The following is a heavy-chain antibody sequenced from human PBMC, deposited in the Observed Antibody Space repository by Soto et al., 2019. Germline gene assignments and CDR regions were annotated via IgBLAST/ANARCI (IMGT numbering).Heavy chain of an antibody. D-gene: IGHD6-13*01. CDR2: IRGRAYSGTT. V-gene: IGHV3-49*03. CDR1: GFTFGGYA. Sequence: SLRLSCTASGFTFGGYAMAWFRHAPGKGLEWLGFIRGRAYSGTTEYAASVRGRFTISRADSESIAYLQLNSLTSEDTAVYYCARGAPSRWETIPYHFDYWGQGTPVTVSS. CDR3: ARGAPSRWETIPYHFDY. J-gene: IGHJ4*02.